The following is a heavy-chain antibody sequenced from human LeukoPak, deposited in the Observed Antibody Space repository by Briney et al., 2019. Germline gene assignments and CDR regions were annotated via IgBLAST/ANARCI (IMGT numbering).Heavy chain of an antibody. J-gene: IGHJ4*02. CDR3: ARWTPYKTSFDY. CDR2: IKQDGSAK. V-gene: IGHV3-7*01. D-gene: IGHD1-1*01. Sequence: GGSLRLSWAASGFTFSNYAISCVRQAPGKGLEWVANIKQDGSAKYYVDSVKGRFTISRDNAKNSLYLQMNSLRAEDTAVYYCARWTPYKTSFDYWGQGTLVTVSS. CDR1: GFTFSNYA.